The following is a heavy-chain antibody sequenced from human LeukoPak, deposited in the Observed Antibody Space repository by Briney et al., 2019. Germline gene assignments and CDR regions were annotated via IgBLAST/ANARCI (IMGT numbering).Heavy chain of an antibody. Sequence: GGSLRLSCAASGFTFNNYGMHWVRQAPGKGLEWVTFIRYDGSNKYYADSVKDRFTISRDNSKNTLYLQMNSLRIEDTAVYYCAKGTIFGVAINSKFDYWGQGILVTVSS. J-gene: IGHJ4*02. CDR3: AKGTIFGVAINSKFDY. V-gene: IGHV3-30*02. CDR1: GFTFNNYG. D-gene: IGHD3-3*01. CDR2: IRYDGSNK.